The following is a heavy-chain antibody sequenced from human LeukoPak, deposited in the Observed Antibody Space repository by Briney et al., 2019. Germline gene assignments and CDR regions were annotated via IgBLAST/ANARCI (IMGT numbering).Heavy chain of an antibody. CDR3: TRVPIRTVTMVIVVRGHDAFDI. V-gene: IGHV3-49*03. D-gene: IGHD3-22*01. CDR2: IRAKAYGGTT. J-gene: IGHJ3*02. CDR1: GYSFGDYA. Sequence: GGSLRLSCTASGYSFGDYAMTWFRQAPGQGLEWAGFIRAKAYGGTTEYAASVRGRFTISRDDSKSIAYLQMNSLQTEDTAVYFCTRVPIRTVTMVIVVRGHDAFDIWGQGTMVTVSS.